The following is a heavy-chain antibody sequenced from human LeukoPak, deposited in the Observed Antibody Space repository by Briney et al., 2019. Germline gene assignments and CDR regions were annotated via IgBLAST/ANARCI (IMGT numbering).Heavy chain of an antibody. CDR2: IYPGDSDT. CDR1: GYSFTNYW. CDR3: ARQDPNYRIDY. V-gene: IGHV5-51*01. J-gene: IGHJ4*02. D-gene: IGHD4-11*01. Sequence: GESLKISCKGSGYSFTNYWIDWVRQVPGKGLEWMGIIYPGDSDTRYSPPFQGQVTISADKSISTAYLQWSSLKASDTAMYYCARQDPNYRIDYWGQGTLVTVSS.